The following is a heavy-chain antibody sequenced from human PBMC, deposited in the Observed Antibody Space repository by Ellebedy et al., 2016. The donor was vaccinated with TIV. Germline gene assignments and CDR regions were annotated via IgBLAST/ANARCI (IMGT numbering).Heavy chain of an antibody. V-gene: IGHV1-3*01. D-gene: IGHD4-23*01. Sequence: AASVKVSCKASGYTFTSYAMHWVRQAPGQRLEWMGWINAGNGNTKYSQKFQGRVTITRDTSASTAYMELSSLRSEDPAVYYCARDGRDGYGGNSGCSFDPWGRGTLVTSSS. J-gene: IGHJ2*01. CDR1: GYTFTSYA. CDR2: INAGNGNT. CDR3: ARDGRDGYGGNSGCSFDP.